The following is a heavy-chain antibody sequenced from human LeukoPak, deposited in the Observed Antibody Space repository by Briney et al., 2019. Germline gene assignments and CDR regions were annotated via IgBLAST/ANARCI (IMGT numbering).Heavy chain of an antibody. J-gene: IGHJ4*02. Sequence: GGSLRLSCAASGYTFSDYYMSWIRQAPGKGLEWVSYISSSGSTIYYAASVKGRFTISRDNAKNSLYLQMNSLRAEDTAVYYCARDRGRWYSSGWYPGDYWGQGTLVTVSS. CDR3: ARDRGRWYSSGWYPGDY. CDR2: ISSSGSTI. V-gene: IGHV3-11*04. CDR1: GYTFSDYY. D-gene: IGHD6-19*01.